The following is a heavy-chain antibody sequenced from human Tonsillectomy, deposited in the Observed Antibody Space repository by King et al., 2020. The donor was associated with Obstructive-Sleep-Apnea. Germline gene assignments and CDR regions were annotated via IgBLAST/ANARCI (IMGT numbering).Heavy chain of an antibody. CDR1: GGSISSGGYY. Sequence: VQLQESGPGLVKPSQTLSLTCTVSGGSISSGGYYWSWIRQHPGKGLEWIGYIYYSGSTYYNPSLKSRVTISVDTSKNQFSLKLSSVTAADTAVYYCARVNVGILTGSLRLDYWGQGTLVTVSS. J-gene: IGHJ4*02. V-gene: IGHV4-31*03. D-gene: IGHD3-9*01. CDR3: ARVNVGILTGSLRLDY. CDR2: IYYSGST.